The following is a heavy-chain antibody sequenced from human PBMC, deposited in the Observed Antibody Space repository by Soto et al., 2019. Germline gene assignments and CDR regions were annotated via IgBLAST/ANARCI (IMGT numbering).Heavy chain of an antibody. CDR1: GGSIGSKSYS. V-gene: IGHV4-39*01. D-gene: IGHD2-2*01. CDR2: FYYSENT. CDR3: AKLAGYCSGNSCHADYAMDV. J-gene: IGHJ6*02. Sequence: SETLSLTCGVSGGSIGSKSYSWGWIRQPPGKGLEWIGTFYYSENTSYNPSLKSRVTISVDTSKNQFSLKLSSVTAADTAVYYCAKLAGYCSGNSCHADYAMDVWGQGTTVT.